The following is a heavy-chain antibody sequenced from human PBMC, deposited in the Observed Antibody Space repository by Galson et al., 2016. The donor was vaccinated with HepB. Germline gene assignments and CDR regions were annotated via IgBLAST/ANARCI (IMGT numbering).Heavy chain of an antibody. V-gene: IGHV3-74*01. CDR2: INTDGSET. Sequence: SLRLSCAASGFTFNSYWMHWVRQAPGKGLVLVSRINTDGSETNYADSVKGRFTISRDNAKNSLYLQMNSLRDEDTAGYYCVKGAGTIDYWGQGTLVTVSS. CDR3: VKGAGTIDY. D-gene: IGHD6-19*01. J-gene: IGHJ4*02. CDR1: GFTFNSYW.